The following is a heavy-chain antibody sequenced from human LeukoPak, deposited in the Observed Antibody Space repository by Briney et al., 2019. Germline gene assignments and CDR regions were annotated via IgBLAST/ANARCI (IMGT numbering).Heavy chain of an antibody. J-gene: IGHJ6*02. CDR2: ISSSGSTI. D-gene: IGHD2-2*01. CDR3: ARDRVVVVPAAIGPYYYYYGMDV. CDR1: GFTFSDYY. Sequence: PGGSLRLSCAASGFTFSDYYMSWIRQAPGKGLEWVSYISSSGSTIYYADSVKGRFTISRDNAKNSLYLQMNSLRAEDTAVYYCARDRVVVVPAAIGPYYYYYGMDVWGQGTTVTVSS. V-gene: IGHV3-11*01.